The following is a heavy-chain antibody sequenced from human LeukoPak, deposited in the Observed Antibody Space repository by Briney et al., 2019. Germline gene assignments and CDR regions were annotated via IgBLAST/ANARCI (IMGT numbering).Heavy chain of an antibody. CDR2: ISAYNGNT. D-gene: IGHD6-13*01. CDR3: ALLGPEDSSWYGGAFDI. V-gene: IGHV1-18*01. Sequence: ASVKVSCKASGYTFTSYGISWVRQAPGQGLEWMGWISAYNGNTNYAQKLQGRVTITTDTSTSTAYMELRSLRSDDTAVYYCALLGPEDSSWYGGAFDIWGQGTMVTVSS. J-gene: IGHJ3*02. CDR1: GYTFTSYG.